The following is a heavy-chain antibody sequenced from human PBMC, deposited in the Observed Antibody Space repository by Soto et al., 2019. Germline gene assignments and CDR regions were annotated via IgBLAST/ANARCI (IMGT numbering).Heavy chain of an antibody. CDR2: IYYSGST. V-gene: IGHV4-4*02. D-gene: IGHD6-19*01. J-gene: IGHJ5*02. CDR3: ASSGYSSGPSNCFDP. Sequence: TLFLNFAVSGGSISSSNWWGWVRQPPGKGLEWIGYIYYSGSTNYNPSLKSRVTISVDTSKNQFSLKLSSVTAADTAVYYCASSGYSSGPSNCFDPWGQGTLVTVSS. CDR1: GGSISSSNW.